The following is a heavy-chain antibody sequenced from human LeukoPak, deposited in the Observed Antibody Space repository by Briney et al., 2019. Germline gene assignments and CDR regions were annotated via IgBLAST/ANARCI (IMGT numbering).Heavy chain of an antibody. J-gene: IGHJ4*02. CDR1: GFTFDDYG. V-gene: IGHV3-20*04. Sequence: GGSLRLSCAASGFTFDDYGMSWVRQAPGKGLEWVSGINWNGGSTGYADSVTGRFTISRDNAKNSLYLHMNSLRAEDTALYYCARYSSGWYLGYFNYWGQGTLVTVSS. D-gene: IGHD6-19*01. CDR2: INWNGGST. CDR3: ARYSSGWYLGYFNY.